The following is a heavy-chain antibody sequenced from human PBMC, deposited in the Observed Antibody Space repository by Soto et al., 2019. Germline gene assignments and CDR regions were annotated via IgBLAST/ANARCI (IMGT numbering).Heavy chain of an antibody. CDR3: ARFVRHQLPTIDF. CDR2: MNPESRNT. CDR1: GYTFTSYD. Sequence: QVQLVQSGAEVKEPGASVRVYCKASGYTFTSYDINWVRQATGQGLEWMGWMNPESRNTGYAQKFQGRVTMTRDTSISTAYMELTSLRSEDTAVYYCARFVRHQLPTIDFWGQGTLVTVSS. V-gene: IGHV1-8*01. J-gene: IGHJ4*02. D-gene: IGHD2-2*01.